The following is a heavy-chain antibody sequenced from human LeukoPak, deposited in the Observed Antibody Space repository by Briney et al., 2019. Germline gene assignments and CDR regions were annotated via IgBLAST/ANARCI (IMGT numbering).Heavy chain of an antibody. J-gene: IGHJ4*02. D-gene: IGHD6-13*01. CDR1: GGTCSSYA. V-gene: IGHV1-69*05. Sequence: GASVKVSCKASGGTCSSYAISWVRQAPGQGLEWKEGIITIFGTANYAQKLQGRVTMTTDTSTSTAYMELRSLRSDDTAFFFRAEDGIRDSSSWYIWGAFDYWGQATLVTVSS. CDR2: IITIFGTA. CDR3: AEDGIRDSSSWYIWGAFDY.